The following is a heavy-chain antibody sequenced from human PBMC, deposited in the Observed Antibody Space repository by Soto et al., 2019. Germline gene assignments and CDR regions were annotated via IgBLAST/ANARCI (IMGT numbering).Heavy chain of an antibody. J-gene: IGHJ4*02. V-gene: IGHV1-18*01. CDR1: VCTYTSYR. CDR2: ISAYNGNT. Sequence: SVHVTSMGCVCTYTSYRSNSLRQAPGQGLEWMGWISAYNGNTNYAQKLQGRVTMTTDTSTSTAYMELRRMRSDDTAVYYCARKVVTYNYADYWGQGALVTVSS. D-gene: IGHD3-16*01. CDR3: ARKVVTYNYADY.